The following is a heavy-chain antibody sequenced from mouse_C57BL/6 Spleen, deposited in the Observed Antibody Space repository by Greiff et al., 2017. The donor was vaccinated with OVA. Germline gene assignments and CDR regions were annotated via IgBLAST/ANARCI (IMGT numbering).Heavy chain of an antibody. CDR2: INPNNGGT. CDR3: ARDYYGSSSFGY. J-gene: IGHJ3*01. CDR1: GYTFTDYN. Sequence: EVKLQQSGPELVKPGASVKMSCKASGYTFTDYNMHWVKQSHGKSLEWIGYINPNNGGTSYNQKFKGKATLTVNKSSSTAYMELRSLTSEDSAVYYCARDYYGSSSFGYWGQGTLVTVSA. D-gene: IGHD1-1*01. V-gene: IGHV1-22*01.